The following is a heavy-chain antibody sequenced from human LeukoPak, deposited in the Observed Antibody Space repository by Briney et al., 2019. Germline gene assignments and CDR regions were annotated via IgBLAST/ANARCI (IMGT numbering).Heavy chain of an antibody. CDR3: AREDYSSGNPTIDT. D-gene: IGHD3-10*01. J-gene: IGHJ5*02. CDR1: GFTFSRYA. CDR2: IGSSGSYM. V-gene: IGHV3-21*01. Sequence: GGSLRLSCAASGFTFSRYAMKWVRQAPGKGLEWVSCIGSSGSYMYYADSVKGRFTISRDNAKNSLYLQMDSLRAEDAAVYYCAREDYSSGNPTIDTWGQGTLVTVSS.